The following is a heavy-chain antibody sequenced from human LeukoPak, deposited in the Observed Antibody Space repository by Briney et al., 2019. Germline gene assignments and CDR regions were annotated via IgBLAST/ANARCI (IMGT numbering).Heavy chain of an antibody. Sequence: GGSLRLSCAASGFTFSSYAMSWVRQAPGKGLEWVSAISGSGGSTYYADSVKGRFTISRDNSKNTLYLQMNSLRAVDTAVYYCAKDYADSSGWYRAFDIWGQGTMVTVSS. D-gene: IGHD6-19*01. CDR1: GFTFSSYA. J-gene: IGHJ3*02. CDR2: ISGSGGST. CDR3: AKDYADSSGWYRAFDI. V-gene: IGHV3-23*01.